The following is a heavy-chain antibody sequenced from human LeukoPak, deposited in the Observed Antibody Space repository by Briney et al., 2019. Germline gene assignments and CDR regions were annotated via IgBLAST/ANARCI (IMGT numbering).Heavy chain of an antibody. V-gene: IGHV4-59*11. Sequence: SSETLSLTCGVSGGSISGHYWSWIRKSPGKGLVYIGFMYDTGYTNYNPSLKGRVTMSVDTSTNQFSLRLSSVSAADTAMYYCARARRSVDTTMVDYYYYYYMDVWGMGTAVTVSS. CDR2: MYDTGYT. J-gene: IGHJ6*03. CDR1: GGSISGHY. D-gene: IGHD5-18*01. CDR3: ARARRSVDTTMVDYYYYYYMDV.